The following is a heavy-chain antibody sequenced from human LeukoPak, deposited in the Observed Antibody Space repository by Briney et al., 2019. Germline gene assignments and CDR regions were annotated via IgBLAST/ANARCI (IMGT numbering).Heavy chain of an antibody. V-gene: IGHV4-34*01. J-gene: IGHJ3*02. CDR3: AREIHYDSSGQRSLHAFDI. CDR2: INHSGST. D-gene: IGHD3-22*01. CDR1: GGSFSGYY. Sequence: PSETLSLTCAVYGGSFSGYYWSWIRQPPGKGLEWIGEINHSGSTYYNPSLKSRVTISVDTSKNQFSLKLSSVTAADTALYYCAREIHYDSSGQRSLHAFDIWGQGTMVTVSS.